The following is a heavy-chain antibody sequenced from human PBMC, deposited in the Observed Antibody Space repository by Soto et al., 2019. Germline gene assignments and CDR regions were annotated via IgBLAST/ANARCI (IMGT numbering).Heavy chain of an antibody. CDR3: ARGLVVVISRDWFDP. CDR1: GFTFSNYA. Sequence: QVQLVESGGGVVQPGRSLRLSCAASGFTFSNYAMHWVRQAPGKGLEWVAVISDDGSTKHFADSVKGRFTISRDNSQNTLYLQMNSLRAEDTAVYFCARGLVVVISRDWFDPWGQGTLVTVSS. V-gene: IGHV3-30-3*01. D-gene: IGHD3-22*01. J-gene: IGHJ5*02. CDR2: ISDDGSTK.